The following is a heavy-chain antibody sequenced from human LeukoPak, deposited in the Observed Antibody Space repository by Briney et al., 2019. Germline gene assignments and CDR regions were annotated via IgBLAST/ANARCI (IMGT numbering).Heavy chain of an antibody. CDR3: AKSPWLGRLDV. CDR2: ISAYNGNT. D-gene: IGHD6-19*01. J-gene: IGHJ6*02. V-gene: IGHV1-18*01. Sequence: GASGKVSCKASGYTFTSYGISWVRQAPGQGLEWMGWISAYNGNTNYAQKLQGRVTMTTDTSTRTAYMELRSLRSDDTAVYYCAKSPWLGRLDVWGQGTPVTVSS. CDR1: GYTFTSYG.